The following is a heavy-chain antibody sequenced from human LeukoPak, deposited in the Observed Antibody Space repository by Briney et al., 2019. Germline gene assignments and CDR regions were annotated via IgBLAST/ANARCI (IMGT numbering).Heavy chain of an antibody. D-gene: IGHD2-15*01. V-gene: IGHV1-2*02. CDR3: ARDGGGDIVVAFAFDI. CDR1: GYTFTGYY. CDR2: INPNSGGT. Sequence: GASVKVSFKASGYTFTGYYMHWVRQAPGQGLEWMGWINPNSGGTNYAQKFQGRVTMTRDTSISTAYMELSGLRSDGTAVYYGARDGGGDIVVAFAFDIWGQGTMVTVSS. J-gene: IGHJ3*02.